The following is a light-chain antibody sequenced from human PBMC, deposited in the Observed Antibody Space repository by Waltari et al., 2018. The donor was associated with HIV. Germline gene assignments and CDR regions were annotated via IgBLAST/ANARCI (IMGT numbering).Light chain of an antibody. Sequence: QSALTQPAPVSGSPGQSITIPCTGTSSDVGSYNLVSWYPQHPGKAPKLMIYEGSKRPSGVSNRFSGSKSGNTASLTISGLQAEDEADYYCCSYAGSNTWVFGGGTKLTVL. V-gene: IGLV2-23*01. J-gene: IGLJ3*02. CDR3: CSYAGSNTWV. CDR2: EGS. CDR1: SSDVGSYNL.